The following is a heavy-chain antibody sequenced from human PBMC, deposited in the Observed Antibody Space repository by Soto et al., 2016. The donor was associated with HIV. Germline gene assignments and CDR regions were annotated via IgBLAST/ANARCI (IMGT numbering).Heavy chain of an antibody. Sequence: EVRLVESGGGLVRPGGSLRLSCAASGFNFSSYWMHWVRQAPGKGLMWVSRINSDGSNTRYADSVKGRFTISRDNAKNTLYLQMNSLRADDTAVYYCARDRSFWSGSLYYWGQGTLVTVSS. CDR2: INSDGSNT. J-gene: IGHJ4*02. D-gene: IGHD3-3*01. CDR3: ARDRSFWSGSLYY. CDR1: GFNFSSYW. V-gene: IGHV3-74*01.